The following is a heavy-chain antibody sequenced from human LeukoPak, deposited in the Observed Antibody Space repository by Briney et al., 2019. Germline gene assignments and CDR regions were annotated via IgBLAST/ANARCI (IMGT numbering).Heavy chain of an antibody. CDR2: ISSSDNTI. V-gene: IGHV3-48*02. Sequence: GGSLRLSCAASGFAFSDYSMNWVRQAPGKGLEWVSYISSSDNTIHYADSVKGRFTISRDNAQNSLYLEMNSLRDEDTAVYYCARVHRGYSYGRLDYWSQGTLVTVSS. J-gene: IGHJ4*02. D-gene: IGHD5-18*01. CDR3: ARVHRGYSYGRLDY. CDR1: GFAFSDYS.